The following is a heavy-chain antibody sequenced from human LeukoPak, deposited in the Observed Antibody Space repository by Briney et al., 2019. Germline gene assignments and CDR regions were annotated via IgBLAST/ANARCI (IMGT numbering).Heavy chain of an antibody. V-gene: IGHV4-61*02. D-gene: IGHD3-22*01. Sequence: SSQTLSLTCTVSGGSISSGSYYWSWIRQPAGKGLEWIGRIYTSGSTNYNPSLKSRVTISVDTSKNQFSLKLSSVTAADTAVYYCARFYDTDYYDSSGRGRYFDYWGQGTLVTVSS. CDR3: ARFYDTDYYDSSGRGRYFDY. CDR1: GGSISSGSYY. CDR2: IYTSGST. J-gene: IGHJ4*02.